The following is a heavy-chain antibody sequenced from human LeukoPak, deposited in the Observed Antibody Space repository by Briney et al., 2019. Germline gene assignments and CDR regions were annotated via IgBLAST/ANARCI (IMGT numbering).Heavy chain of an antibody. D-gene: IGHD6-13*01. Sequence: GRSLRLSCAASGFTFSSYWMSWVRQAPGKGLEWVANIKQDGSEKYYVDSVKGRFTISRDNAKNSLYLQMNSLRAEDTAVYYCARDRPQQQLVRPYYMDVWGKGTTVTVSS. CDR1: GFTFSSYW. V-gene: IGHV3-7*01. CDR3: ARDRPQQQLVRPYYMDV. J-gene: IGHJ6*03. CDR2: IKQDGSEK.